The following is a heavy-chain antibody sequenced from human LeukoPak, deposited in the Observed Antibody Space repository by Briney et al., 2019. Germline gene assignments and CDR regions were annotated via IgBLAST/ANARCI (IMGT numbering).Heavy chain of an antibody. V-gene: IGHV3-7*03. CDR1: GFTFSSYW. J-gene: IGHJ6*04. CDR2: IKQDGSEK. Sequence: GGSLRLSCAASGFTFSSYWMSWVRQAPGKGLEWVANIKQDGSEKYYVDSVKGRFTISRDNTKNSLYLQMNSLRAEDTAVYYCARGAVATIRYYGMDVWGKGTTVTVSS. CDR3: ARGAVATIRYYGMDV. D-gene: IGHD5-12*01.